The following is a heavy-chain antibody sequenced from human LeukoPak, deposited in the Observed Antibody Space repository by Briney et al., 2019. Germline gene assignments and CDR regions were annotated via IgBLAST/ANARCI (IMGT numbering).Heavy chain of an antibody. D-gene: IGHD3-22*01. Sequence: ASVKLSCKASGYTFTSYYINWVRQATGQGLEWMGWKNPHSGNTGYAQKLQDRVSMTRNTSISTAYMALSRLRCEDTAVYYCARAPDSYDSSGYYSDVFDIWGQGTMVTVYS. CDR3: ARAPDSYDSSGYYSDVFDI. CDR1: GYTFTSYY. CDR2: KNPHSGNT. J-gene: IGHJ3*02. V-gene: IGHV1-8*01.